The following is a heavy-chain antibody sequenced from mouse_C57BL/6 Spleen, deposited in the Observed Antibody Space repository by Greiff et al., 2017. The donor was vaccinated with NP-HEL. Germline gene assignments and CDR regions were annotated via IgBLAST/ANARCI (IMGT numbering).Heavy chain of an antibody. V-gene: IGHV1-80*01. J-gene: IGHJ2*01. Sequence: VQRVESGAELVKPGASVKISCKASGYAFSSYWMNWVKQRPGKGLEWIGQIYPGDGDTNYNGKFKGKATLTADKSSSTAYMQLSSLTSEDSAVYFCHRQLRLDFDYWGQGTTLTVSS. D-gene: IGHD3-2*02. CDR2: IYPGDGDT. CDR3: HRQLRLDFDY. CDR1: GYAFSSYW.